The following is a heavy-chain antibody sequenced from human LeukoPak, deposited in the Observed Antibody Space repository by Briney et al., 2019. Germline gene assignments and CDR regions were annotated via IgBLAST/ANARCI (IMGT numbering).Heavy chain of an antibody. J-gene: IGHJ4*02. V-gene: IGHV3-7*01. CDR2: INQDGREK. CDR1: GFTFSSYW. CDR3: GKGRHYGDY. Sequence: GGSLTLSCAVSGFTFSSYWMTWVRQVPGEGLQWVANINQDGREKYYMDSMKGRLNISRDKTANSLFLQMTSLRPENTGIYFSGKGRHYGDYGGKGTLVAVSS.